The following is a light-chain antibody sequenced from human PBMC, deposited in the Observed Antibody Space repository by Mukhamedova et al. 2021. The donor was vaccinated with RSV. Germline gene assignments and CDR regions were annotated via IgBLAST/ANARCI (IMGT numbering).Light chain of an antibody. Sequence: WYQCRVHGGAPKLLIYTASTLQSGVPSRFSGSGSGTDFTLTITSLQAEDFATYYCQQSYSTPLTFGGGTKVDIK. V-gene: IGKV1-39*01. CDR2: TAS. J-gene: IGKJ4*01. CDR3: QQSYSTPLT.